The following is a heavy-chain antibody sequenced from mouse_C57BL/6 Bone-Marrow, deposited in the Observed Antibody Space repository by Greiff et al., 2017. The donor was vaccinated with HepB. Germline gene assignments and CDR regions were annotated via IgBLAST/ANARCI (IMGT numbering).Heavy chain of an antibody. J-gene: IGHJ4*01. CDR2: IWSGGST. Sequence: VQLVESGPGLVQPSQSLSITCTVSGFSLTSYGVHWVRQSPGKGLEWLGVIWSGGSTDYNAAFISRLSISKDNSKSQVFFKMNSLQADDTAIYYCARNPPLDWVYAMDYWGQGTSVTVSS. CDR1: GFSLTSYG. D-gene: IGHD4-1*01. CDR3: ARNPPLDWVYAMDY. V-gene: IGHV2-2*01.